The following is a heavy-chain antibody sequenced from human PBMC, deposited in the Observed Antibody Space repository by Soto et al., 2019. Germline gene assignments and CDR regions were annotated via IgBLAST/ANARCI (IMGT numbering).Heavy chain of an antibody. Sequence: QVQLVQSGAEVKKPGASVKVSCKASGYTFSSYYIHWVRQAPGQGLEWIGIINPNGGSTNYAQHFKVRLTVTSDTSMATVYMDLSALTSDDTAMYYCARGLGLGDCWGQGTLVAVSS. CDR1: GYTFSSYY. V-gene: IGHV1-46*01. J-gene: IGHJ4*02. CDR3: ARGLGLGDC. CDR2: INPNGGST. D-gene: IGHD3-9*01.